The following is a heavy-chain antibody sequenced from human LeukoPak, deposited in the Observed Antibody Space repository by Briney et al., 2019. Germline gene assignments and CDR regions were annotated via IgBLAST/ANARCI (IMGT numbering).Heavy chain of an antibody. Sequence: PSETLSLTCTVSGGSISSYYWSWIRQPAGKGLEWIGRIYTSGSTNYNPSLKSRVTMSVDTSKNQFSLKLSSVTAADTAVYYCARDPVAAAGTVPYYYFDYWGQGTLVTVSS. CDR2: IYTSGST. CDR3: ARDPVAAAGTVPYYYFDY. J-gene: IGHJ4*02. CDR1: GGSISSYY. V-gene: IGHV4-4*07. D-gene: IGHD6-13*01.